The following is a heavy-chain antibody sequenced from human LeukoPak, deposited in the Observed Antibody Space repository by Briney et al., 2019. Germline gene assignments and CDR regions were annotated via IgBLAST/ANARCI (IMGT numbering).Heavy chain of an antibody. CDR2: IGSAGYT. CDR1: GFTFDNND. J-gene: IGHJ4*02. CDR3: AGDQPESYFDY. V-gene: IGHV3-13*01. Sequence: GGSLRLSCEVSGFTFDNNDMHWVRQSTGKGLEWVSAIGSAGYTYYAESVRGRFTITRDTAKQSLYLQMNSLRAEDTAVYYCAGDQPESYFDYWGQGTLVTVSS.